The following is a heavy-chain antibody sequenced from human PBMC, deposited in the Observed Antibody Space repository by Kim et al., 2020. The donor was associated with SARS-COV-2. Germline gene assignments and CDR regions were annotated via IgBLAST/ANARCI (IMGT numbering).Heavy chain of an antibody. J-gene: IGHJ6*02. Sequence: GGSLRLSCAASGFTVSSNYMSWVRQAPGKGLEWVSVIYSGGSTYYADSVKGRFTISRHNSKNTLYLQMNSLRAEDTAVYYCARGQERYFDWLPTDEYYYYGMDVWGQGTTVTVSS. D-gene: IGHD3-9*01. CDR3: ARGQERYFDWLPTDEYYYYGMDV. V-gene: IGHV3-53*04. CDR2: IYSGGST. CDR1: GFTVSSNY.